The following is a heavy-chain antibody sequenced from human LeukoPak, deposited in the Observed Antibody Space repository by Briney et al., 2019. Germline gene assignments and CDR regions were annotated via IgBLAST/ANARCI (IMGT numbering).Heavy chain of an antibody. V-gene: IGHV3-23*01. J-gene: IGHJ4*02. CDR3: VRDLGGRSGH. CDR2: ISGSGGST. D-gene: IGHD1-26*01. Sequence: GGSLRLSCAASGFTFSSYAMSWVRQAPGKGLEWVSVISGSGGSTYYADSVKGRFTISRDNAKNTLYLQMNSLRAEDTAVYYCVRDLGGRSGHWGQGTLVTVSS. CDR1: GFTFSSYA.